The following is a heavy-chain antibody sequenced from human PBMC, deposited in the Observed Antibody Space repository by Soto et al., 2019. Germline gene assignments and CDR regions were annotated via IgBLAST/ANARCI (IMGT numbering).Heavy chain of an antibody. CDR2: IKQDGSEK. CDR3: ARVSKWLQSGDFDY. CDR1: GFTFSSYW. Sequence: GGSLRLSCAASGFTFSSYWMSWVRQAPGKGLEWVANIKQDGSEKYYVDSVKGRFTISRDNAKNSLYLQMNSLRAEDTAVYYCARVSKWLQSGDFDYWGQGTLVTVSS. V-gene: IGHV3-7*01. J-gene: IGHJ4*02. D-gene: IGHD5-12*01.